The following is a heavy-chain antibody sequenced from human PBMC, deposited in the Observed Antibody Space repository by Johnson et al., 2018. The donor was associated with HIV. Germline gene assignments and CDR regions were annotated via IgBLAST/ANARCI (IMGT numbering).Heavy chain of an antibody. CDR1: GFTFDDYA. V-gene: IGHV3-20*04. CDR3: ARASSGYYSDAFDI. D-gene: IGHD3-22*01. J-gene: IGHJ3*02. Sequence: VQLVESGGGLVQPGRSLRLSCAASGFTFDDYAMGWVRQVPGKGLEWVSGIHWNGGSTAYADSVMGRFTISRANAKNSLYLQMKSLRAEDPAVYYCARASSGYYSDAFDIWGQGTMVTVSS. CDR2: IHWNGGST.